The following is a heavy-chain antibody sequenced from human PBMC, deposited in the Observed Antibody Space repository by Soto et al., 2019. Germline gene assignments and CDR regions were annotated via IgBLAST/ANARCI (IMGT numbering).Heavy chain of an antibody. CDR3: ARRAMVAMAGPIDY. CDR1: GGSISSSSYY. Sequence: SETLSLTCTVSGGSISSSSYYWGWIRQPPGKGLEWIGSIYYSGSTYYNPSLKSRVTISVDTSKNRFSLKLSSVTAADTAVYYCARRAMVAMAGPIDYWGQGTLVTVSS. V-gene: IGHV4-39*01. CDR2: IYYSGST. D-gene: IGHD6-19*01. J-gene: IGHJ4*02.